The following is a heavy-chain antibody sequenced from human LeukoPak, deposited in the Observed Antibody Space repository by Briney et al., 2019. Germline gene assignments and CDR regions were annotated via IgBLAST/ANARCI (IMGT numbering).Heavy chain of an antibody. D-gene: IGHD6-13*01. J-gene: IGHJ4*02. V-gene: IGHV3-7*01. CDR1: GFTFDDYG. CDR3: ARNDAPGTVDY. Sequence: GSLRLSCAASGFTFDDYGMSWVRQAPGKGLEWVANLNEDGSEKYYVDSVKGRFTISRDNAKNSLYLQMNSLRDEDTAVYYCARNDAPGTVDYWGQGTLVTVSS. CDR2: LNEDGSEK.